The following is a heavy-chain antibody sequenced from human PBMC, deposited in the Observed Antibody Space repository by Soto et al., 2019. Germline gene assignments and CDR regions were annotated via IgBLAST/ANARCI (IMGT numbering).Heavy chain of an antibody. CDR3: ARAPADDYGDYATFDY. J-gene: IGHJ4*02. Sequence: SVKVSCKASGGTFSSYAISWVRQAPGQGLEWMGGIIPIFGTANYAQKFQGRVTITADESTSTAYMELSSLRSEDTAVYYCARAPADDYGDYATFDYWGQGTLVTVSS. D-gene: IGHD4-17*01. V-gene: IGHV1-69*13. CDR2: IIPIFGTA. CDR1: GGTFSSYA.